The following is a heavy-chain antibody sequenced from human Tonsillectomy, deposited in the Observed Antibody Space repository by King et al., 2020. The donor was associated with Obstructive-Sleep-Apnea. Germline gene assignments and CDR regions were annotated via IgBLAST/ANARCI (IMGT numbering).Heavy chain of an antibody. CDR1: GFTFSNYA. CDR2: ISGSGGST. CDR3: AKTHQPQSYSYCGMDV. J-gene: IGHJ6*02. V-gene: IGHV3-23*04. Sequence: VQLVESGGGLVQPGGSLRLSCAASGFTFSNYAMSWVRQAPGKGLEWVSSISGSGGSTDYADSVKGRFTISRDNSKKTLYLQMNSRGAEDTAVYYCAKTHQPQSYSYCGMDVWGQGTTVTVSS.